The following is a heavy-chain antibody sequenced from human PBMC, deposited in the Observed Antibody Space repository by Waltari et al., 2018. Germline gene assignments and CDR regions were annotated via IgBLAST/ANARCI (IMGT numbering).Heavy chain of an antibody. V-gene: IGHV3-7*01. Sequence: EVQLVESGGGLVQPGGSLRPSCAASGFTFSSYWMSWVRQAPGKGLEWVANIKQDGSEKNSVDSVKGRFTISRDNAKNSLSLQMNSLRAEDTAVYFCARLYNTGWYGIDYWGQGTLVTVSS. CDR1: GFTFSSYW. CDR2: IKQDGSEK. D-gene: IGHD6-19*01. CDR3: ARLYNTGWYGIDY. J-gene: IGHJ4*02.